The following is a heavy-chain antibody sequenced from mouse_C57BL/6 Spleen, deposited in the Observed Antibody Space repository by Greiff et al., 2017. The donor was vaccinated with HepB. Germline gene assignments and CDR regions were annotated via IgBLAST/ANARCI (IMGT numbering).Heavy chain of an antibody. Sequence: VKLMESGAELVRPGTSVKLSCKASGYTFTSYWMHWVKQRPGQGLEWIGVIDPSDSYTNYNQKFKGKATLTVDTSSSTAYMQLSSLTSEDSAVYYCARGDSAYWGQGTLVTVSA. J-gene: IGHJ3*01. CDR2: IDPSDSYT. CDR3: ARGDSAY. V-gene: IGHV1-59*01. CDR1: GYTFTSYW.